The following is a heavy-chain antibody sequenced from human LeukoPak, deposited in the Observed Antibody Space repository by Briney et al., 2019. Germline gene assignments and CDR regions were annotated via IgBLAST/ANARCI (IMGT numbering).Heavy chain of an antibody. J-gene: IGHJ3*02. D-gene: IGHD2-8*01. CDR2: IYHSGST. V-gene: IGHV4-30-2*01. CDR1: GGSISSGGYY. Sequence: SETLSLTCTVSGGSISSGGYYWSWIRQPPGKGLEWIGYIYHSGSTYYNPSLKSRVTISVDRSKNQFSLKLSSVTAADTAVYYCASPMVYAGAFDIWGQGTMVTVSS. CDR3: ASPMVYAGAFDI.